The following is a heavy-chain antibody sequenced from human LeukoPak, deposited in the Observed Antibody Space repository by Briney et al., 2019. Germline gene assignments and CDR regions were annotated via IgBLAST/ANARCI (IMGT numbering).Heavy chain of an antibody. J-gene: IGHJ4*02. D-gene: IGHD1-26*01. V-gene: IGHV3-33*01. Sequence: PGGSLRLSCAASGFTFSTYVMHWVRQAPGKGLEWVAVIWYDGSNKYYADSVKGRFTISRDNSKNTLYLQMNSLRAEDTAVYYCARDNGWELRGFDYWGQGTLVTVSS. CDR1: GFTFSTYV. CDR3: ARDNGWELRGFDY. CDR2: IWYDGSNK.